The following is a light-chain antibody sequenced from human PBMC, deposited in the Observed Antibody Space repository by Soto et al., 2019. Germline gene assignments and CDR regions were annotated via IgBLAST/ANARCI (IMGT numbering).Light chain of an antibody. CDR2: EVS. V-gene: IGLV2-14*01. CDR3: SLYTSSSTPYV. J-gene: IGLJ1*01. Sequence: QSVLTQPASVSGSPGQSITISCTGTSSDVGGYNYVSWYQQHPGKAPKLMIYEVSNRPSGVSNRFSGSKSGNTASLTISGLQDEDEADYYCSLYTSSSTPYVFGTGTKVTVL. CDR1: SSDVGGYNY.